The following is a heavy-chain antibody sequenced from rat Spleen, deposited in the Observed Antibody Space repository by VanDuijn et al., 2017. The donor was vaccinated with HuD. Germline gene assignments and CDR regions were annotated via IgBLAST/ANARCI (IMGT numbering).Heavy chain of an antibody. J-gene: IGHJ2*01. D-gene: IGHD2-1*01. Sequence: EVQVVESDGGLVQPGRSLKLSCAASGFIFSDYYMAWVRQAPTKGLEWVATISFEGIRTYYRDSVKGRFTISRDNAKNNLYLQMDSLRSEDTATYYCSRRYDFDYWGQGVMVTVSS. CDR2: ISFEGIRT. CDR1: GFIFSDYY. V-gene: IGHV5-29*01. CDR3: SRRYDFDY.